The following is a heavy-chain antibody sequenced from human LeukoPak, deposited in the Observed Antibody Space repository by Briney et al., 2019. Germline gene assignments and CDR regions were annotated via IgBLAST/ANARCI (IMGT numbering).Heavy chain of an antibody. CDR3: ARGATVTTHRNDAFDI. J-gene: IGHJ3*02. CDR1: GYSISSGYY. Sequence: SETLSLTCTVSGYSISSGYYWGWIRQPPGKGLEWIGSIYHSGSTYYNPSLKSRVTISVDTSKNQFSLKLSSVTAADTAVYYCARGATVTTHRNDAFDIWGQGTMVTVSS. V-gene: IGHV4-38-2*02. D-gene: IGHD4-17*01. CDR2: IYHSGST.